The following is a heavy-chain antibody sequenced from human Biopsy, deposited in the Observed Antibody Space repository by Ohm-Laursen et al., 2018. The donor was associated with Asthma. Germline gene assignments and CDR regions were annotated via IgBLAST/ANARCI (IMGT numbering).Heavy chain of an antibody. Sequence: PSQTLSLTCSVFGGSVYSYDHHWSWIRQPPGKGLEWIGFIFYSGSTFYNPSLRSRITISVDTSKRQFSLSLRSVTVADTAVYFCARAQSYGDIYYGLDVWGRGTTVTVSS. D-gene: IGHD2-21*02. V-gene: IGHV4-30-4*01. CDR2: IFYSGST. CDR1: GGSVYSYDHH. CDR3: ARAQSYGDIYYGLDV. J-gene: IGHJ6*02.